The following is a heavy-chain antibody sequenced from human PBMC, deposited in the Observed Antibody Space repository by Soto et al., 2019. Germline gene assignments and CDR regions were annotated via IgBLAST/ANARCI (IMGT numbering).Heavy chain of an antibody. V-gene: IGHV4-34*01. Sequence: LSETLSLTCAVYGGSFSGYYWSWIRQPPGKGLEWIGEINHSGSTNYNPSLKSRVTISVDTSKNQFSLKLSSVTAADTAVYYCARGRVVRGVIIDYYYYGMDVWGQGTTVTVSS. D-gene: IGHD3-10*01. J-gene: IGHJ6*02. CDR2: INHSGST. CDR3: ARGRVVRGVIIDYYYYGMDV. CDR1: GGSFSGYY.